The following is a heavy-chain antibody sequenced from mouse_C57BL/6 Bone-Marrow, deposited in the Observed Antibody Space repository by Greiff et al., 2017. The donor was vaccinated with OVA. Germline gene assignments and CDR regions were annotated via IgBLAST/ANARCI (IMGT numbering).Heavy chain of an antibody. D-gene: IGHD1-1*01. CDR2: IYPGNSDT. Sequence: VQLQQSGTVLARPGASVKMSCKTSGYTFTSYWMHWVKQRPGQGLEWIGAIYPGNSDTSYNQKFKGKAKLTAVTSASTAYMELSSLTNEDSAVYYCTRPITTVVPWGMDYWGQGTSVTVSS. CDR1: GYTFTSYW. CDR3: TRPITTVVPWGMDY. V-gene: IGHV1-5*01. J-gene: IGHJ4*01.